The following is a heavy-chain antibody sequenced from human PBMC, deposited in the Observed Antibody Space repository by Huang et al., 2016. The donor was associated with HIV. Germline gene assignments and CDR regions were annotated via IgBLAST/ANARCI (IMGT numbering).Heavy chain of an antibody. CDR2: ITPIFGTA. J-gene: IGHJ4*02. V-gene: IGHV1-69*13. D-gene: IGHD3-22*01. Sequence: QVQLVQSGAEVKKVGSSVKVSCKASGGTFSNYAISWVRLAPGHGLEWMGGITPIFGTANFAQKVQGRVTITADGSTSTADLELSSLRSEDTAVYFCARQLYDNTGYLMGARLHDWGQGTLVTVSS. CDR3: ARQLYDNTGYLMGARLHD. CDR1: GGTFSNYA.